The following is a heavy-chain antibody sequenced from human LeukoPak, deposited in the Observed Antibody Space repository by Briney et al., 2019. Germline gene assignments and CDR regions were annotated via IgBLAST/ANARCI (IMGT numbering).Heavy chain of an antibody. CDR2: IYTSGST. CDR3: ARDVGSSWSIYYYYYMDV. V-gene: IGHV4-4*07. CDR1: GGSISGYY. D-gene: IGHD6-13*01. J-gene: IGHJ6*03. Sequence: SETLSLTCTVSGGSISGYYWSWIRQPAGKGLEWIGRIYTSGSTNYNPSLKSRVTMSVDTSKDQFSLKLSSVTAADTAVYYCARDVGSSWSIYYYYYMDVWGKGTTVTVSS.